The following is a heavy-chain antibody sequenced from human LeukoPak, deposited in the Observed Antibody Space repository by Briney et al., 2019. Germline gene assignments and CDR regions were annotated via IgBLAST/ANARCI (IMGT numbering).Heavy chain of an antibody. V-gene: IGHV3-30*02. CDR1: GFTFSSNG. Sequence: PGGSLRLSCAAPGFTFSSNGMHWVRQAPGKGLEWVAFIRYDGSNKYYADSVKGRFTISRDNSKNTLYLQMNSLRAEDTAVYYCAKDRKELSYYYYMDVWGKGTTVTVSS. CDR2: IRYDGSNK. CDR3: AKDRKELSYYYYMDV. D-gene: IGHD1-26*01. J-gene: IGHJ6*03.